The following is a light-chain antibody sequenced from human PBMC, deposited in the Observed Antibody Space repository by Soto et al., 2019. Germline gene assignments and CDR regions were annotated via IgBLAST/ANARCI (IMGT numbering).Light chain of an antibody. V-gene: IGLV2-14*01. CDR2: DVS. CDR3: NSYTSSSTRV. CDR1: SSDVGSYNY. Sequence: SALTQPASVSGSPGQSITISCTGTSSDVGSYNYVSWYQQHPGKAPKIMIYDVSNRPSGVSNRFSGSKSGNTASLTISGLQAEDEADYYCNSYTSSSTRVFGGGTKVTVL. J-gene: IGLJ3*02.